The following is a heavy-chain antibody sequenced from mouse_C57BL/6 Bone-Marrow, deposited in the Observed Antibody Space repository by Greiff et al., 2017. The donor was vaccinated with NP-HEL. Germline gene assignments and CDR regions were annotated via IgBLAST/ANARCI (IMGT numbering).Heavy chain of an antibody. V-gene: IGHV5-4*03. Sequence: EVKLMESGGGLVKPGGSLKLSCAASGFTFSSYAMSWVRQTPEKRLEWVATISDGGSYTYYPDNVKGRFTISRDNAKNNLYLQMIHLKSEDTAMYYCAGNYYGSSLFAYWGQGTLVTVSA. J-gene: IGHJ3*01. CDR1: GFTFSSYA. CDR2: ISDGGSYT. D-gene: IGHD1-1*01. CDR3: AGNYYGSSLFAY.